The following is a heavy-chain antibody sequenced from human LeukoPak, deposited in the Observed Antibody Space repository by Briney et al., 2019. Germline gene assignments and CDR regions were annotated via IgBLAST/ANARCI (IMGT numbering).Heavy chain of an antibody. CDR1: GGSFSGYY. J-gene: IGHJ6*03. V-gene: IGHV4-34*01. CDR2: INHSGST. Sequence: SETLSLTCAVYGGSFSGYYWSWIRQPPGKGLEWIGEINHSGSTNYNPSLKSRVTISVDTSKNQFSLKLSSVTAADTAVYYCARGTYYYDSSGYYSGGYYYYYMDVWGKGTTVTISS. CDR3: ARGTYYYDSSGYYSGGYYYYYMDV. D-gene: IGHD3-22*01.